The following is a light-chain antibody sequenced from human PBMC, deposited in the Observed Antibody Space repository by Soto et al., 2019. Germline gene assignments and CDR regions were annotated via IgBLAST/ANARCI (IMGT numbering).Light chain of an antibody. V-gene: IGKV1-33*01. CDR3: QQYDNLPLT. J-gene: IGKJ4*01. CDR2: DAS. CDR1: QDISNY. Sequence: DIQMTQSPSSLSASVGDRVTTTCQASQDISNYLNWYQQKPGKAPKLLIYDASNLETGVPSRFSGSGSGTDFTFTISSLQPEDIATYYCQQYDNLPLTSGGGTKVDIK.